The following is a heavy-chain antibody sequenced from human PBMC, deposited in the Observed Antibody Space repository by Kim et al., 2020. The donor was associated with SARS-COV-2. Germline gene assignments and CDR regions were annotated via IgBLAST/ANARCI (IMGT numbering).Heavy chain of an antibody. D-gene: IGHD6-19*01. J-gene: IGHJ3*02. V-gene: IGHV3-48*03. CDR3: AGGGMYSSGWKAFDI. Sequence: GGSLRLSCAASGFTFSSYEMNWVRQAPGKGLEWVSYISSSGSTIYYADSVKGRFTISRDNAKNSLYLQMNSLRAEDTAVYYCAGGGMYSSGWKAFDIWGQGTMVTVSS. CDR2: ISSSGSTI. CDR1: GFTFSSYE.